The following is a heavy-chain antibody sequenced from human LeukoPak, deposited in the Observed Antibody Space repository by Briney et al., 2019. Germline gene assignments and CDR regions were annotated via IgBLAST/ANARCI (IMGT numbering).Heavy chain of an antibody. CDR1: GFNFNIYA. J-gene: IGHJ5*02. CDR3: VRIPNTAGFPNWFDP. D-gene: IGHD2-2*02. V-gene: IGHV3-21*01. CDR2: ISSDSSYK. Sequence: GGSLRLSCEASGFNFNIYAMSWVRQAPGKGLEWVSSISSDSSYKYYGGSVKGRFTISRDNAKNSLYLQMNSLRTEDTAVYYCVRIPNTAGFPNWFDPWGQGTLVTVSS.